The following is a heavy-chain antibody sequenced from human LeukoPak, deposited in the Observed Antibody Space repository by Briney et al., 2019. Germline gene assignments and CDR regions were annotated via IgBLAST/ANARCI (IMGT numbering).Heavy chain of an antibody. D-gene: IGHD6-6*01. Sequence: PGGSLRLSCAASGFTFSNYWMNWVRQAPGKGLEWVANIKQDGSEKNYVDSVKGRFTVSRDNAKNSLYLQMNSLRVEDTAIYYCAREVAGRCLGSWVDPWGQGTLVIVSS. CDR1: GFTFSNYW. CDR2: IKQDGSEK. CDR3: AREVAGRCLGSWVDP. J-gene: IGHJ5*02. V-gene: IGHV3-7*01.